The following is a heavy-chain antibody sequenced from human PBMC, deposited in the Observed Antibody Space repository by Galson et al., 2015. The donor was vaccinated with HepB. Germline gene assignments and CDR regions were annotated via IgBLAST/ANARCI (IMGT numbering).Heavy chain of an antibody. J-gene: IGHJ6*02. CDR2: IIPILGIA. D-gene: IGHD2-2*01. CDR3: ASPYCSSTSCPPDNYYYGMDV. CDR1: GCTFSSYA. Sequence: SVKVSCKASGCTFSSYAISWVRQAPGQGLEWMGRIIPILGIANYAQKFQGRVTITADEFTSTAYMELSSLRSEDTAVYYRASPYCSSTSCPPDNYYYGMDVWGQGTTVTVSS. V-gene: IGHV1-69*04.